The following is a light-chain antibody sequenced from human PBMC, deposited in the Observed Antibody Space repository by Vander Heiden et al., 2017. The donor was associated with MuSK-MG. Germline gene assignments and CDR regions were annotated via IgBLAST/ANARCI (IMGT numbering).Light chain of an antibody. V-gene: IGLV3-1*01. CDR1: KLGDKY. Sequence: SYELTQPPSVTVSPGQTASITCSGDKLGDKYASWYHQRPGQSPVLIIYQDNKRPSGIPERFSGSNSGNTATLTISGTQAMDEADYFCQAWDSTDMIFGGGTKLTVL. CDR2: QDN. CDR3: QAWDSTDMI. J-gene: IGLJ2*01.